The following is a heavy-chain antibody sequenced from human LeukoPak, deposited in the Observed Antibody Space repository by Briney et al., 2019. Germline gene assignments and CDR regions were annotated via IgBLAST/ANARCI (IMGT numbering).Heavy chain of an antibody. J-gene: IGHJ4*02. CDR1: GYTFTGYY. CDR3: ARDGYAGSSWYGY. D-gene: IGHD6-13*01. V-gene: IGHV1-2*06. CDR2: INPNSGGT. Sequence: ASVKVSCKASGYTFTGYYMHWVRQAPGQGLEWMGRINPNSGGTNYAQKFQGRVTMTRDTSISIAYMELSRLRSDDTAVYYCARDGYAGSSWYGYWGQGTLVTVSS.